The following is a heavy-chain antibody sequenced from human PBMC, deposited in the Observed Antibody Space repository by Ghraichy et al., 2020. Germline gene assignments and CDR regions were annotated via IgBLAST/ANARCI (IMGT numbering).Heavy chain of an antibody. Sequence: SETLSLTCTVSGGSINSLYYWGWIRQSPGKGLEWIGSMYHDGHTYYSPSIKSRVTISVDMSKKQFSLKVDSVTATDTAVYFCVSRVGDTPNYYNAMDVWGQGTTVTVSS. CDR3: VSRVGDTPNYYNAMDV. D-gene: IGHD1-26*01. V-gene: IGHV4-38-2*02. J-gene: IGHJ6*02. CDR2: MYHDGHT. CDR1: GGSINSLYY.